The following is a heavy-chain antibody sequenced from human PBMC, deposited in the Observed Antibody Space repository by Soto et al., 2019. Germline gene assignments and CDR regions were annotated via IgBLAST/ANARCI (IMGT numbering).Heavy chain of an antibody. CDR3: AGWWYYDFWSGYYPSYNWFDP. CDR2: IYYSGST. V-gene: IGHV4-39*01. J-gene: IGHJ5*02. CDR1: GGSISSSSYY. D-gene: IGHD3-3*01. Sequence: SETLSLTCTVSGGSISSSSYYWGWIRQPPGKGLEWIGSIYYSGSTYYNPSLKSRVTISVDTSKNQFSLKLSSVTAADTAVYYCAGWWYYDFWSGYYPSYNWFDPWGQGTMVTVYS.